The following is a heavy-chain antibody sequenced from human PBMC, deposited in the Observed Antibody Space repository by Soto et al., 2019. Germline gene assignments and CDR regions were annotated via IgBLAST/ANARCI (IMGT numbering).Heavy chain of an antibody. V-gene: IGHV1-2*04. CDR1: GYTFTGYY. J-gene: IGHJ6*02. CDR3: ARGGSLWFGELSAYYYGMDV. CDR2: INPNSGGT. D-gene: IGHD3-10*01. Sequence: ASVKLSSKASGYTFTGYYMHWLRHAPGQGLEWMGWINPNSGGTNYAQKFQGWVTMTRDTSISTAYMELSRLRSDDTAVYYCARGGSLWFGELSAYYYGMDVWGQGATVTVSS.